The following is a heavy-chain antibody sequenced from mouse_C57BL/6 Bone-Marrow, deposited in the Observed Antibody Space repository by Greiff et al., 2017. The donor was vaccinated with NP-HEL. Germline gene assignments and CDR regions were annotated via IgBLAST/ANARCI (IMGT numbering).Heavy chain of an antibody. V-gene: IGHV1-74*01. J-gene: IGHJ3*01. Sequence: QVQLQQPGAELVKPGASVKVSCKASGYTFTSYWMHWVKQRPGQGLEWIGRIHPSDSDTNYHQKFKGKATFTVDKSSSPAYMQLSILTSEDSAVYYCAMTGCFAYWGQGTLVTVSA. CDR1: GYTFTSYW. CDR2: IHPSDSDT. CDR3: AMTGCFAY.